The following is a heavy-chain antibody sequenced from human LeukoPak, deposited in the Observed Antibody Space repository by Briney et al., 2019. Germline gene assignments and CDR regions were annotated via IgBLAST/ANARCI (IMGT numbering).Heavy chain of an antibody. D-gene: IGHD2-21*02. J-gene: IGHJ4*02. Sequence: GGSLRLSCAASGFTFSSNAMNWVRQAPGKGLEWVSVISVSDGSTYYADSVKGRFTISRDNSKNTLYLQMNGPRAEDTAIYYCSKAMTASTYYFDSWGQGTLVTVSS. CDR2: ISVSDGST. CDR1: GFTFSSNA. CDR3: SKAMTASTYYFDS. V-gene: IGHV3-23*01.